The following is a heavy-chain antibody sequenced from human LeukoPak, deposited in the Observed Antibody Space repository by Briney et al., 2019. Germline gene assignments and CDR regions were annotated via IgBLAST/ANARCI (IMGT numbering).Heavy chain of an antibody. CDR1: GYTFTGYY. V-gene: IGHV1-2*02. D-gene: IGHD1-26*01. CDR3: ARDRSGSYDY. J-gene: IGHJ4*02. CDR2: INPISGGT. Sequence: ASVKVSCKASGYTFTGYYIHWVRQAPGQGLEWMGWINPISGGTNYAQKFQGRITMTRDTSISTAYMELSSLRSDDTAVYYCARDRSGSYDYWGQGTLVTVSS.